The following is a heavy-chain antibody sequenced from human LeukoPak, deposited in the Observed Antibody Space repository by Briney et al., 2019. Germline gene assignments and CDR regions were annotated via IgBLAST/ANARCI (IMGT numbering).Heavy chain of an antibody. V-gene: IGHV3-7*01. Sequence: GGSLRLSCAASGFTFSSYWMSWVRQAPGKGLEWVANIKQDGSEKYYVDSVKGRFTISRDNAKNSLYLQKNSLRAEDTAVYYCATWGVATQFDYWGQGTLVTVSS. J-gene: IGHJ4*02. CDR2: IKQDGSEK. D-gene: IGHD5-12*01. CDR1: GFTFSSYW. CDR3: ATWGVATQFDY.